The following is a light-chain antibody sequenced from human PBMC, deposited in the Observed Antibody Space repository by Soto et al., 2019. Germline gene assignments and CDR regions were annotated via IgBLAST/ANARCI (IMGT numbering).Light chain of an antibody. CDR3: QQSYSIPIT. V-gene: IGKV1-39*01. CDR2: AAS. J-gene: IGKJ5*01. CDR1: QTISFY. Sequence: IQMTDAPSALCASLLYRVSIAFRASQTISFYLNWYQQKPGKAHKVLIYAASNLQSGVPSRFSGSGSGTEFTLTISSLQPEDFATYYCQQSYSIPITFGQGTRLEIK.